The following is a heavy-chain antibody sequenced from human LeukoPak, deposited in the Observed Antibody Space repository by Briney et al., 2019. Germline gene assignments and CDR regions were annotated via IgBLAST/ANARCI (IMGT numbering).Heavy chain of an antibody. Sequence: PSETLSLTCTVSGGSFSTYYWSWIRQPPGKGLEWIGYIHYSGGAHYNPSLESRVTMSADTSKNQFSLKLSSVTAADTAVYYCARQGADTGTYYGHFDYWGQGTLVTVSS. V-gene: IGHV4-59*08. CDR2: IHYSGGA. D-gene: IGHD1-26*01. J-gene: IGHJ4*02. CDR3: ARQGADTGTYYGHFDY. CDR1: GGSFSTYY.